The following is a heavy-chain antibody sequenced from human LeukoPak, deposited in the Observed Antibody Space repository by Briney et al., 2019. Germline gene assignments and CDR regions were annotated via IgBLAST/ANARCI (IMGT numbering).Heavy chain of an antibody. J-gene: IGHJ6*04. CDR3: ASSYGDYAFDGMDV. Sequence: GGSLRLSCAASGFTFSSYGMHWVRQAPGKGLEWVAVIWYAGSNKYYADSVKGRFTISRDNSKNTLYLQMNSLRAEDTAVYYCASSYGDYAFDGMDVWGKGTTVTVSS. V-gene: IGHV3-33*01. D-gene: IGHD4-17*01. CDR2: IWYAGSNK. CDR1: GFTFSSYG.